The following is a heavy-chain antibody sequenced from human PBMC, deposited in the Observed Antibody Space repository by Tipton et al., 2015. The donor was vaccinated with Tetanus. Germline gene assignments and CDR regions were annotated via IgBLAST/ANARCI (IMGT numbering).Heavy chain of an antibody. V-gene: IGHV1-69*06. J-gene: IGHJ4*02. Sequence: QLVQSGAEVKKPGSSVKVSCKASGGTFSSYAISWVRQAPGQGLEWMGGIIPIFGTANYAQKFQGRVTITADKSTSTAYMELRSLRSDDTAVYYCARSRVVATISPFDYWGQGTLVTVSS. CDR1: GGTFSSYA. CDR2: IIPIFGTA. CDR3: ARSRVVATISPFDY. D-gene: IGHD5-12*01.